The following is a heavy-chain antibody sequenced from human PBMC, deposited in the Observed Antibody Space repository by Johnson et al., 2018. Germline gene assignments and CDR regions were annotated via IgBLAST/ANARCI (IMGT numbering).Heavy chain of an antibody. Sequence: VQLVQSGAEVKKPGASVKVSCKASGYTFTGHNIDWLRQANGQGLEWMGWMNPNTGHTDYAQKFQGRVSMTRDTSISTAYMEITNLGSEDTAVYYCARNVVGWFDPWGQGTLVTVSS. CDR1: GYTFTGHN. CDR3: ARNVVGWFDP. J-gene: IGHJ5*02. V-gene: IGHV1-8*01. CDR2: MNPNTGHT. D-gene: IGHD2/OR15-2a*01.